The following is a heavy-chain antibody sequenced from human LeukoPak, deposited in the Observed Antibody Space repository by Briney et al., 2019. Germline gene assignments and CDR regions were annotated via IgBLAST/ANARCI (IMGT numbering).Heavy chain of an antibody. CDR2: INPSGGST. V-gene: IGHV1-46*01. J-gene: IGHJ4*02. CDR3: ARDRSGNYFDY. Sequence: ASVKVSCKASGGTFSSYAISWVRQAPGQGLEWMGIINPSGGSTSYAQKFQGRVTMTRDMSTSTVYMELSSLRSEDTAVYYCARDRSGNYFDYWGQGTLVTVSS. CDR1: GGTFSSYA. D-gene: IGHD6-19*01.